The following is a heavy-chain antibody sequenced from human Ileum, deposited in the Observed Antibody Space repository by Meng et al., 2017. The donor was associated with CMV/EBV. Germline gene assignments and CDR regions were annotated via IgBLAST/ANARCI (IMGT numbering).Heavy chain of an antibody. V-gene: IGHV3-21*01. D-gene: IGHD1-14*01. CDR2: ISGSSGSI. Sequence: GESLKISCAASGFSFTTFNIGWVRQAPGMGLEWVSSISGSSGSIYYGDSVKGRFTISRDYAKKSVYLQMNSLRAEDTAVYFCARDYSEGTSPYYFDYWGQGTLVTCYS. CDR3: ARDYSEGTSPYYFDY. CDR1: GFSFTTFN. J-gene: IGHJ4*02.